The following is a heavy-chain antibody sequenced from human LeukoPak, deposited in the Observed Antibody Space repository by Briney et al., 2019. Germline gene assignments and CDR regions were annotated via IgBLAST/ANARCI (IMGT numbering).Heavy chain of an antibody. J-gene: IGHJ6*04. D-gene: IGHD3-10*01. Sequence: SETLSLTCTVSGGSISSYYWSWIRQPPGKGLEWIGYIYYSGSTNYNPSLKSRVTISVDTSKNQFSLKLSSVTAADTAVYYCATRGSYYGSGTLGYDYYYSMDVWGKGTTVTVSS. V-gene: IGHV4-59*01. CDR1: GGSISSYY. CDR2: IYYSGST. CDR3: ATRGSYYGSGTLGYDYYYSMDV.